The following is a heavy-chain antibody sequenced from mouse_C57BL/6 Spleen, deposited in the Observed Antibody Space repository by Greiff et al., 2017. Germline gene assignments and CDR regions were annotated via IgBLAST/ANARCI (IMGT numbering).Heavy chain of an antibody. CDR2: INPSSGYT. Sequence: QVQLQQSGAELARPGASVKMSCKASGYTFTSYTMHWVKQRPGQGLEWIGYINPSSGYTKYNQKFKDKATLTADKSSSTAYMQLSSLTSEDSADYYCAGEGFADWGQGTLVTVSA. CDR3: AGEGFAD. J-gene: IGHJ3*01. V-gene: IGHV1-4*01. CDR1: GYTFTSYT.